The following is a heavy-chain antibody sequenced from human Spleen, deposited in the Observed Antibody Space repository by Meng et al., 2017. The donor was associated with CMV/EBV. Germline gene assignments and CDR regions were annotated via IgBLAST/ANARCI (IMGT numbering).Heavy chain of an antibody. CDR1: GGSISSGDYY. CDR2: IYYSGST. V-gene: IGHV4-30-4*08. CDR3: AREIVTTLDY. Sequence: LRLSCTVSGGSISSGDYYWSWIRQPPGKGLEWIGYIYYSGSTYYNPSLKSRVSISVDTSKNQFSLKVSSVTAADTAVYYCAREIVTTLDYWGQGTLVTVSS. J-gene: IGHJ4*02. D-gene: IGHD4-11*01.